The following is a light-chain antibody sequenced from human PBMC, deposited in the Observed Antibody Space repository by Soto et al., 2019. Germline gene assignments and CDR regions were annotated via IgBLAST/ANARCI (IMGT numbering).Light chain of an antibody. CDR2: WAS. Sequence: EIVMTQSPDSLAVSLGERATINCKSSQSLFHSSNNYNYLAWYQQKAGQPPKLLIYWASTRQSGVPDRFSGSGSGTDFTLTISSLQAEDVAVYYCQQYYSNLETFGQGTKLEIK. J-gene: IGKJ2*01. CDR1: QSLFHSSNNYNY. V-gene: IGKV4-1*01. CDR3: QQYYSNLET.